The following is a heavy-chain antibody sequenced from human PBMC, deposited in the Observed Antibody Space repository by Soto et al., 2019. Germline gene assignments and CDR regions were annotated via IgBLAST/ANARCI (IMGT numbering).Heavy chain of an antibody. V-gene: IGHV3-30*09. Sequence: QVQLVEYGGGVVQPGRSLRLSCAASGFSFSGYAMHWVRQAPGKGLEWVAVIADDGTNKYYPYSVKGRFAISRDNSKNTLSLQMNSLRAEDTAVYYFARERGRCRGGNTWFDPWGQRTLVTVSS. CDR3: ARERGRCRGGNTWFDP. J-gene: IGHJ5*02. D-gene: IGHD3-10*01. CDR2: IADDGTNK. CDR1: GFSFSGYA.